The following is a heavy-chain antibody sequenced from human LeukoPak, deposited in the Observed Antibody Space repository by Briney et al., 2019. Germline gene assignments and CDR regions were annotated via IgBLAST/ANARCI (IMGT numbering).Heavy chain of an antibody. J-gene: IGHJ6*03. D-gene: IGHD3-22*01. V-gene: IGHV1-69*06. CDR2: IIPIFGTA. Sequence: GASVKVSCKASGGTFSSCAISWVRQAPGQGLEWMGGIIPIFGTANYAQKFQGRVTITADKSTSTAYMELSSLRSEDTAVYYCARDQYSSGYYGHYYYYMDVWGKGTTVTVSS. CDR3: ARDQYSSGYYGHYYYYMDV. CDR1: GGTFSSCA.